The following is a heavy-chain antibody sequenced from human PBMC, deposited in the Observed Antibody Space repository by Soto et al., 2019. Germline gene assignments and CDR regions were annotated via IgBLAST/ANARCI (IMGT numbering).Heavy chain of an antibody. V-gene: IGHV3-48*02. CDR2: INNSSSAI. D-gene: IGHD2-15*01. J-gene: IGHJ4*02. Sequence: XGSLRLSWVASGLPFSIYSMNWFRPAPGKRLEWISYINNSSSAIYYTDSVTGRFTISRDNAKNSVYLQMNSPRDEDTAVYYCASARSAFDNRGKGTLLTVFS. CDR3: ASARSAFDN. CDR1: GLPFSIYS.